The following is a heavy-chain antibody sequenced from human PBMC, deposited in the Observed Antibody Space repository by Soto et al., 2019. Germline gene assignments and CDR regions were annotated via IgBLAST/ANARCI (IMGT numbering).Heavy chain of an antibody. V-gene: IGHV1-24*01. D-gene: IGHD6-19*01. CDR2: FDPEDGET. Sequence: ASVKVSCKVSGYTLTELSMHWVRQAPGKGLEWMGGFDPEDGETIYAQKFQGRVTMTEDTSTDTAYMELSSLRSEDTAVYYCATAVKKPGIAVAGTNATLDDWGKGTLVTVDS. J-gene: IGHJ4*02. CDR1: GYTLTELS. CDR3: ATAVKKPGIAVAGTNATLDD.